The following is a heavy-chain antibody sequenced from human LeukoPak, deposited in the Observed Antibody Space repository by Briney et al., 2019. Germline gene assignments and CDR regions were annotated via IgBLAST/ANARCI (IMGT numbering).Heavy chain of an antibody. CDR2: ISGSGAST. D-gene: IGHD1-26*01. Sequence: PGGSLRLSCAASGFTFSNYAMSWVRQAPGKGLEWVSSISGSGASTYYADSVKGRFTISRDNSKNTLYLQMNSLRAEDTALYYCAKDKSGGWELLRDHDAFDIWGQGTMVTVSS. V-gene: IGHV3-23*01. J-gene: IGHJ3*02. CDR3: AKDKSGGWELLRDHDAFDI. CDR1: GFTFSNYA.